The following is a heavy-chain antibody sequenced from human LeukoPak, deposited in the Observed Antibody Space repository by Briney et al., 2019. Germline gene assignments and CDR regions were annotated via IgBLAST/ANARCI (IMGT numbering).Heavy chain of an antibody. CDR2: IYYSGST. CDR1: GGSISSYY. J-gene: IGHJ4*02. D-gene: IGHD3-22*01. V-gene: IGHV4-59*01. CDR3: ARDLRYDSSGWAFDY. Sequence: SETLSLTCTVSGGSISSYYWSWIRQPPGKGLEWIGYIYYSGSTNYNPSLKSRVTISVDTSKSQFSLKLNSVTAADTAVYYCARDLRYDSSGWAFDYWGQGTLVTVSS.